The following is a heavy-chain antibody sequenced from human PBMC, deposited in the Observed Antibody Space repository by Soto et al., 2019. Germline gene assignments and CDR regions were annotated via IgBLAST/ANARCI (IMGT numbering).Heavy chain of an antibody. CDR2: IGTAGDT. CDR3: ARGHFWSQLRLTVTTYGMDV. D-gene: IGHD4-17*01. J-gene: IGHJ6*02. Sequence: GGSLRLSCAASGFTFSSYDMHWVRQATGKGLEWVSAIGTAGDTYYPGSVKGRFTISRENAKNSLYFQMNSLRAEDTAVYYCARGHFWSQLRLTVTTYGMDVWGQGTTVTVSS. CDR1: GFTFSSYD. V-gene: IGHV3-13*01.